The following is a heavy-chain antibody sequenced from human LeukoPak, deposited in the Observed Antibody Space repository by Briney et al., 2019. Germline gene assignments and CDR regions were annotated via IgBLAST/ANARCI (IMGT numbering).Heavy chain of an antibody. Sequence: GGSLRLSCAASGFTFSRYWMHWVRQAPGKGLVWVSRINSDGSSTTYADSVKGRFTISRDNAKNSLYLQMNSLRAEDTAVYYCWGYCSSTSCYGVYYYMDVWGKGTTVTISS. CDR1: GFTFSRYW. CDR3: WGYCSSTSCYGVYYYMDV. CDR2: INSDGSST. D-gene: IGHD2-2*01. V-gene: IGHV3-74*01. J-gene: IGHJ6*03.